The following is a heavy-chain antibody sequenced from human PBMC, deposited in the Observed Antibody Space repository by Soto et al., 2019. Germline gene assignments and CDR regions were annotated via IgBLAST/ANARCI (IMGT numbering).Heavy chain of an antibody. D-gene: IGHD2-8*01. Sequence: ESGGGVVQPGRSLRLSCAASGFTFSSYGMHWVRQAPGKGLEWVAVIWYDGSNKYYADSVKGRFTISRDNSKNTLYLQMNSLRAEDTAVYYCARGYCTNGVCYYYYYYMDVWGKGTTVTVSS. V-gene: IGHV3-33*01. CDR2: IWYDGSNK. J-gene: IGHJ6*03. CDR3: ARGYCTNGVCYYYYYYMDV. CDR1: GFTFSSYG.